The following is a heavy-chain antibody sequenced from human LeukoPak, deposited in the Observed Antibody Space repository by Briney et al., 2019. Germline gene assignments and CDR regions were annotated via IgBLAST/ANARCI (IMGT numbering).Heavy chain of an antibody. J-gene: IGHJ4*02. D-gene: IGHD6-19*01. CDR1: GVTFTNSA. V-gene: IGHV1-58*02. Sequence: GASVKVSCKASGVTFTNSAMQWVRQARGQRREWIGWIVVGRGNTNYAQMFQERVTITRDMSTSTAYMELSSLRSEDTAVYYCAADDQRWLEWGQGTLVAVSS. CDR3: AADDQRWLE. CDR2: IVVGRGNT.